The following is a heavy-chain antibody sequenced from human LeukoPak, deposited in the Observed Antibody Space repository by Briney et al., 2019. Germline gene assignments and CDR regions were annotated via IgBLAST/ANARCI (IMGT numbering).Heavy chain of an antibody. CDR1: GGSISSYY. D-gene: IGHD3-10*01. V-gene: IGHV4-4*07. J-gene: IGHJ5*02. CDR3: ARKTGELLWFGEFDP. CDR2: IHTSGST. Sequence: SETLSLTCTVSGGSISSYYWSWIRQPAGKGLEWIGRIHTSGSTNYNPSLKSRVTISVDTSKNQFSLKLSSVTAADTAVYYCARKTGELLWFGEFDPWGQGTLVTASS.